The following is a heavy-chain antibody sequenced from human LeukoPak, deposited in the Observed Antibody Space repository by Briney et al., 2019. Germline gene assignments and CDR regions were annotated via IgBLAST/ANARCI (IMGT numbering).Heavy chain of an antibody. Sequence: PSETLSLTCTVSGGSISSYYWSWIRQPPGKGLEWIGYIYYSGSTNYNPSLKSRVTISVDTSKNQFSLKLSSVTAADTAAYYCARRGDYGGNPYYFDYWGQGTLVTVSS. CDR1: GGSISSYY. CDR2: IYYSGST. CDR3: ARRGDYGGNPYYFDY. V-gene: IGHV4-59*08. J-gene: IGHJ4*02. D-gene: IGHD4-23*01.